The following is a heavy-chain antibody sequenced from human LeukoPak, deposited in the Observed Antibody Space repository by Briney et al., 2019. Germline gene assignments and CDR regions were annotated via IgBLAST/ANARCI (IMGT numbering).Heavy chain of an antibody. CDR2: IGISSGNT. Sequence: GGSLRLSCTASGFAFSDYIMNWGRQAPEKGLEWISYIGISSGNTKYADSVKGRFTISADNARNSLYLQMNSLRVEDTAVYYCARDHNYAFDNWGQGTLVSVSS. J-gene: IGHJ4*02. D-gene: IGHD1-1*01. V-gene: IGHV3-48*04. CDR3: ARDHNYAFDN. CDR1: GFAFSDYI.